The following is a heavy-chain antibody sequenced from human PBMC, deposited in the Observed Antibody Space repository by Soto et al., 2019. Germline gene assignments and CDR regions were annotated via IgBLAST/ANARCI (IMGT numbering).Heavy chain of an antibody. CDR3: ARHHGPTTAEKWCEP. J-gene: IGHJ5*02. V-gene: IGHV1-18*01. D-gene: IGHD2-2*01. CDR2: ISTYSGDT. Sequence: QVHLVQSGVEVKTPGASVKVSCQASGYTFFTYDISWVRQAPGQGLEWMGWISTYSGDTKYAQKFQGRVTMTTDTSTTTAYLELRSLRPDDTAGYYCARHHGPTTAEKWCEPWGQGTLVTVPS. CDR1: GYTFFTYD.